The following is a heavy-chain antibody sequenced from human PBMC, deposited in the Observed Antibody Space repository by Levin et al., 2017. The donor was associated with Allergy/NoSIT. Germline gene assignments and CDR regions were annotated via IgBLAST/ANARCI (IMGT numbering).Heavy chain of an antibody. CDR1: GFTFSGSA. Sequence: GGSLRLSCAASGFTFSGSAMHWVRQASGKGLEWVGRIRSKANSYATAYAASVKGRFTISRDDSKNTAYLQMNSLKTEDTAVYYCTTLVGATGVSPYYFDYWGQGTLVTVSS. CDR2: IRSKANSYAT. CDR3: TTLVGATGVSPYYFDY. J-gene: IGHJ4*02. D-gene: IGHD1-26*01. V-gene: IGHV3-73*01.